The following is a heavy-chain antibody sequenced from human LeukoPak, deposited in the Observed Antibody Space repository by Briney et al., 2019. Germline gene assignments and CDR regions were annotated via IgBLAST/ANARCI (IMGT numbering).Heavy chain of an antibody. CDR1: GFTFSSYA. CDR2: ISGSGGNT. CDR3: AKTTTGYSSGRYPGWPVDY. V-gene: IGHV3-23*01. Sequence: GGSLRLSCAASGFTFSSYAIYWVRQAPGKGLERVSGISGSGGNTYFADSVKGRFTISRDNSKNTVYLQMNSLRAEDTAVYYCAKTTTGYSSGRYPGWPVDYWGQGTLVTVSS. J-gene: IGHJ4*02. D-gene: IGHD6-19*01.